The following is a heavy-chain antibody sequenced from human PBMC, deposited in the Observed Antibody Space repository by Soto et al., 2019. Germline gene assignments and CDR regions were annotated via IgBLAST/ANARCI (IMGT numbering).Heavy chain of an antibody. J-gene: IGHJ3*02. Sequence: QVQLVQSGAEVKKPGASVKVSCKASGYTFTSYAMHWVRQAPGQRLEWMGWINAGNGNTKYSQKFQGRVTITRDTSASTAYRELSSLRSEDTALDYCARDLGYCSSTSCYLYAFDIWGQGTMVTVSS. CDR1: GYTFTSYA. V-gene: IGHV1-3*01. CDR3: ARDLGYCSSTSCYLYAFDI. D-gene: IGHD2-2*01. CDR2: INAGNGNT.